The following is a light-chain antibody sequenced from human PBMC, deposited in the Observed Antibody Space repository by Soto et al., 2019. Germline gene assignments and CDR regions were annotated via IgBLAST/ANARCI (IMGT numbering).Light chain of an antibody. CDR2: AAY. CDR3: QQSYSTPRT. J-gene: IGKJ1*01. V-gene: IGKV1-39*01. Sequence: IQMTHAPSSLSASVVDRITITCLASQSISSYLNWYQQKPGKATKLLIYAAYSLQSGVPSRFSGSGSGTDFTLTISSLQPEDFATYYCQQSYSTPRTFGHGNTVDIK. CDR1: QSISSY.